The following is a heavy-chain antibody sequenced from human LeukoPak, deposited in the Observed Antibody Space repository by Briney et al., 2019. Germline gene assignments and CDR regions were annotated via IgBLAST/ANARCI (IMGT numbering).Heavy chain of an antibody. Sequence: GASVKVSCTTSGYSSTDYYMHWVRQAPGQGLEWMGWTNPNSGGTSSAQKFQGRVTMTRDTSITTVYMEVSWLTSDDTAIYYCARADRLHGGPYLIGPWGQGTLVTVSS. CDR1: GYSSTDYY. J-gene: IGHJ5*02. CDR3: ARADRLHGGPYLIGP. V-gene: IGHV1-2*02. CDR2: TNPNSGGT. D-gene: IGHD2-21*01.